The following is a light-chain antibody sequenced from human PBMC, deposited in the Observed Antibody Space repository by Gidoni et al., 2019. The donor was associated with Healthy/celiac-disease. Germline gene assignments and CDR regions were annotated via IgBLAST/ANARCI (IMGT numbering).Light chain of an antibody. J-gene: IGKJ1*01. CDR3: QQYNSYSRT. Sequence: DIQMTQSPSTLSASVGDRVTITCRASQSISSWLAWYQQNTGNAPKLLNYKASSLESGVPSRFSGSGSGTEFTLTISSLQPDDFATYYCQQYNSYSRTFGQGTKVEIK. CDR2: KAS. V-gene: IGKV1-5*03. CDR1: QSISSW.